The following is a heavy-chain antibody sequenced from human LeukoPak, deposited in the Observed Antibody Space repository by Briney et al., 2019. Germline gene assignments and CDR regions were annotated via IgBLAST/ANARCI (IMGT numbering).Heavy chain of an antibody. CDR3: ARTVPLRGVIITGGWFDP. J-gene: IGHJ5*02. CDR1: GGSISSGGYS. D-gene: IGHD3-10*01. CDR2: IYHSGST. Sequence: PSQTLSLTCAVSGGSISSGGYSWSWIRQPPGKGLEWIGYIYHSGSTYYNPSLKSRVTISVDTSKNQFSLKLSSVTAADTAVYYCARTVPLRGVIITGGWFDPWGQGTLVTVSS. V-gene: IGHV4-30-2*05.